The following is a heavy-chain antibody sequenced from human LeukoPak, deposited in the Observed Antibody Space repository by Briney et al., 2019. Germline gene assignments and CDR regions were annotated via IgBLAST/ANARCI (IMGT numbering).Heavy chain of an antibody. CDR1: KFTFSQSA. Sequence: GGTLRLSCAVSKFTFSQSAMSWVRQTPGKGLEWVSSISCSGYSTNSADSVTGRFNISRDNSNNTLSLQMNSLRVEDTAKYYCAQGASPDYWGQGTLVTVSS. CDR2: ISCSGYST. J-gene: IGHJ4*02. CDR3: AQGASPDY. D-gene: IGHD2-2*01. V-gene: IGHV3-23*01.